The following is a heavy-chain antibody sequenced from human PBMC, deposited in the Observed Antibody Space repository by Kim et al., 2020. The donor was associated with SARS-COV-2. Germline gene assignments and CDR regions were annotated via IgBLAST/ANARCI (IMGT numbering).Heavy chain of an antibody. V-gene: IGHV1-46*01. Sequence: ASVKVSCKASGYTFTSYYMHWVRQAPGQGLEWMGIINPSGGSTSYAQKFQGRVTMTRDTSTSTVYMELSSLRSEDTAVYYCARDLTTGAYCGGDCYSAGFDYWGQGTLVTVSS. CDR1: GYTFTSYY. CDR2: INPSGGST. D-gene: IGHD2-21*02. J-gene: IGHJ4*02. CDR3: ARDLTTGAYCGGDCYSAGFDY.